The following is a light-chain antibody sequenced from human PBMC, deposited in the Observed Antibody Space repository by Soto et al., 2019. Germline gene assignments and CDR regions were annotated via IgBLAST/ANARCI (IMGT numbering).Light chain of an antibody. CDR1: QSVKTF. V-gene: IGKV3-11*01. J-gene: IGKJ5*01. CDR3: QQRSNWPPIT. Sequence: EIVLTQSPATLSLSPGEGATLSCRASQSVKTFLVWYQQRPGQAPRLLIHDASHRAAGIPARFSGSGFGTDFTLTISSLEPEDAAVYYCQQRSNWPPITFGQGTRLAIK. CDR2: DAS.